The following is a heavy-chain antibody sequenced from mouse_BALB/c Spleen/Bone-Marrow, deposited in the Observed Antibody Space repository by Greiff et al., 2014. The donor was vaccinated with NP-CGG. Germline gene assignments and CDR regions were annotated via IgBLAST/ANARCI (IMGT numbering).Heavy chain of an antibody. CDR1: GFNIKDTY. Sequence: VQLQQSGAELVKPGASVKLSCTASGFNIKDTYMHWVKQRPEQGLEWIGRIDPANGNTKYDPKFQGKATITADTSSNTAYLQLRSLTSEVTAVFYCASYRYAWYFDVWGAGTPVTVSS. D-gene: IGHD2-14*01. J-gene: IGHJ1*01. V-gene: IGHV14-3*02. CDR3: ASYRYAWYFDV. CDR2: IDPANGNT.